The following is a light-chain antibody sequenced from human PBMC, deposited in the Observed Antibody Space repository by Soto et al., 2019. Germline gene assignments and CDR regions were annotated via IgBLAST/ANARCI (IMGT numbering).Light chain of an antibody. CDR1: QNIRNL. J-gene: IGKJ5*01. CDR2: DAA. Sequence: DIQLTQSPSTLSAAVGDSVTIPCRASQNIRNLLAWYQQKPGKAPKPLIFDAATLKTGVPSRFGGSGSGAEFNFTITGLQPDDFATYFCQQYYTYSTFGQGTRLEI. V-gene: IGKV1-5*01. CDR3: QQYYTYST.